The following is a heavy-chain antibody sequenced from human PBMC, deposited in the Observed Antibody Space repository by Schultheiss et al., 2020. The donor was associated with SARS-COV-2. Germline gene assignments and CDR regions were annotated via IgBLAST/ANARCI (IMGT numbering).Heavy chain of an antibody. CDR2: INHSGST. CDR1: GGSFSGYY. J-gene: IGHJ5*02. Sequence: SETLSLTCAVYGGSFSGYYWSWIRQPPGKGLEWIGEINHSGSTNYNPSLKSRVTISVDTSKNQFSLKLSSVTAADTAVYYCARPVGDYYDSSGYYWFDPWGQGTLVTVSS. D-gene: IGHD3-22*01. CDR3: ARPVGDYYDSSGYYWFDP. V-gene: IGHV4-34*01.